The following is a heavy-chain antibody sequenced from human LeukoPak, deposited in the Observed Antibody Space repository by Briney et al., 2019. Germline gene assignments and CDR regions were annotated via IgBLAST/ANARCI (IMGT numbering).Heavy chain of an antibody. CDR1: GYTFTGYY. V-gene: IGHV1-2*02. CDR2: INPNSGGT. Sequence: GASVKVSCKASGYTFTGYYMHWVRQAPGQGLEWMGWINPNSGGTNYAQKFQGRVTMTRDTSISTAYMELSRLRSDDTAVYYCARDGPRTQIAAAGTAYYYGMDVWGQGTTVTVSS. J-gene: IGHJ6*02. CDR3: ARDGPRTQIAAAGTAYYYGMDV. D-gene: IGHD6-13*01.